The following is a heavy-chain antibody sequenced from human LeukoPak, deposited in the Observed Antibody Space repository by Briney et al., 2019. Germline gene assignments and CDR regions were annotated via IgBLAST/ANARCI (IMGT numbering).Heavy chain of an antibody. CDR3: ARRSSWFGDMGAHFDY. D-gene: IGHD3-10*01. CDR1: GYSFTSYW. CDR2: IYPGDSDT. Sequence: GESLKISCKGSGYSFTSYWIGWVRQMPGKGLEWMGIIYPGDSDTRYSPSFQGQVTISADKSISTAYLQGSSLKASDTAMYYCARRSSWFGDMGAHFDYWGQGTLVTVSS. J-gene: IGHJ4*02. V-gene: IGHV5-51*01.